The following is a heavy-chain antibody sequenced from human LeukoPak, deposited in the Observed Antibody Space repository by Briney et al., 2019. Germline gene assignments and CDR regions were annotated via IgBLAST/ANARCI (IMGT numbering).Heavy chain of an antibody. V-gene: IGHV5-51*01. CDR1: GSLFTRFW. CDR3: ARQPTNQYYFDS. J-gene: IGHJ4*02. CDR2: IYPGDSDT. Sequence: GEPLKISCKGSGSLFTRFWIGWVRPVAGKGLEWMGIIYPGDSDTRYSPSFQGHVTISADKSISTAYLQWSSLKASDTAMYYCARQPTNQYYFDSWGQGTLVTVSS. D-gene: IGHD1-14*01.